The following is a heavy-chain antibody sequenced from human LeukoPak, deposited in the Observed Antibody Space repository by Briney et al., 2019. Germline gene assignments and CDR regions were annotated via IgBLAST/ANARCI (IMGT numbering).Heavy chain of an antibody. CDR3: ARGASDYYDSSGYYLTYFDY. CDR2: ISSSSSYI. J-gene: IGHJ4*02. CDR1: GFTFSSYS. D-gene: IGHD3-22*01. V-gene: IGHV3-21*01. Sequence: GGSLRLSCAASGFTFSSYSMNWVRQAPGKGLEWVSSISSSSSYIYYADSVKGRFTISRDNAKNSLYLQMNSLRAEDTAVYYCARGASDYYDSSGYYLTYFDYWGQGTLVTVSS.